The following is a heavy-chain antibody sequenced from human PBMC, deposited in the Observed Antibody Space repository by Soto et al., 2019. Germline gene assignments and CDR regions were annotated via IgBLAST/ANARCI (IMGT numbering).Heavy chain of an antibody. V-gene: IGHV1-18*01. Sequence: ASVKVSCKASGYTFTSYGISWVRQAPGQGLEWMGWISAYNGNTNYAQKLQGRVTMTTDTSTSTAYMELRSLRSDDTAAYYCARDRVVYYDFWSGTNYYYYYMDVWGKGTTVTVSS. CDR2: ISAYNGNT. CDR1: GYTFTSYG. J-gene: IGHJ6*03. D-gene: IGHD3-3*01. CDR3: ARDRVVYYDFWSGTNYYYYYMDV.